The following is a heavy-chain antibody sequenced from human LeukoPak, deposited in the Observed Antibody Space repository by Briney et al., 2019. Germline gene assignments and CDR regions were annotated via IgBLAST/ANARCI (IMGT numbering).Heavy chain of an antibody. CDR1: GGSISSSSYY. CDR2: IYYSGST. CDR3: ARLDPGYCGGDCYSVDAFDI. V-gene: IGHV4-39*01. D-gene: IGHD2-21*02. Sequence: PSETLSLTCTVSGGSISSSSYYWGWIRQPPGKGLEWIGSIYYSGSTYYNPSLKSRATISVDTSKNQFSLKLSSVTAADTAVYYCARLDPGYCGGDCYSVDAFDIWGQGTMVTVSS. J-gene: IGHJ3*02.